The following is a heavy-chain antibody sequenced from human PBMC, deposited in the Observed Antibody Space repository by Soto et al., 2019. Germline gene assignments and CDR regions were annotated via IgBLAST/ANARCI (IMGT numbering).Heavy chain of an antibody. J-gene: IGHJ1*01. Sequence: EVQLVESGGDLVQPGGCLSLSCAASEFTFSGHWMRWVRQAPGKGLEWVSAISGSGGSTYYADSVKGRFTISRDNSKNTLYLQMNSLRAEDTAVYYCAKEQQLGYTHWGQGTLVTVSS. CDR1: EFTFSGHW. CDR2: ISGSGGST. CDR3: AKEQQLGYTH. V-gene: IGHV3-23*04. D-gene: IGHD6-13*01.